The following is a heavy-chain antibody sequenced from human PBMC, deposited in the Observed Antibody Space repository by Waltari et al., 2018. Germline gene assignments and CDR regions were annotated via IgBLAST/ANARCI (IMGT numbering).Heavy chain of an antibody. J-gene: IGHJ4*02. CDR3: ARQFPPYCGGDCYSDY. Sequence: EVQLVQSGAEVTKPGESLKISCNVSGYDFATHWIGWVLQMPGKGLEWMGLFFPEGSDRRYSPSFQGQVTMSADRSISIAYLHLNNLKTSDTAIYYCARQFPPYCGGDCYSDYWGQGTLVTVSS. CDR2: FFPEGSDR. CDR1: GYDFATHW. V-gene: IGHV5-51*01. D-gene: IGHD2-21*01.